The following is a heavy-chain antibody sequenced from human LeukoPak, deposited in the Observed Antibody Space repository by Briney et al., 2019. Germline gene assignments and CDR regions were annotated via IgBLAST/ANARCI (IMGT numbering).Heavy chain of an antibody. CDR3: ARVEGRERYCSGGSCYRPRYYMDV. V-gene: IGHV4-39*07. J-gene: IGHJ6*03. Sequence: SETLSLTCTVSGGSISSSSYYWGWIRQPPGKGLEWIGSIYYSGSTYYNPSLKSRVTISVDTSKNQFSLKLSSVTAADTAVYYCARVEGRERYCSGGSCYRPRYYMDVWGKGTTVTVSS. CDR2: IYYSGST. CDR1: GGSISSSSYY. D-gene: IGHD2-15*01.